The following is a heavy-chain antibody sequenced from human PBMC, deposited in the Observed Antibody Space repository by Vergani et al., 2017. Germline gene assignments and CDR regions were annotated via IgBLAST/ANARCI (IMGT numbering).Heavy chain of an antibody. CDR3: AKDSVFWLIEGDWFDP. J-gene: IGHJ5*02. Sequence: QVQLQQWGAGLLKPSETMSLTCAVYGGSFSGYYWSWIRQPPGKGLEWIGGINHSGSTNYNPSLKSRVTISVDTSKNQFSLKLSSVTAADTAVYYCAKDSVFWLIEGDWFDPWGQGTLVTVSS. CDR2: INHSGST. D-gene: IGHD3-9*01. V-gene: IGHV4-34*01. CDR1: GGSFSGYY.